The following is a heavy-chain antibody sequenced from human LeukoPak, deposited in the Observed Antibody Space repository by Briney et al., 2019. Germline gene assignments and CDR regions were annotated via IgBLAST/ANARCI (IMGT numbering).Heavy chain of an antibody. Sequence: PGGSLRLSCAASGFTLSSYGMHWVRQAPGKGLEWVAVIWYDGSNKYYADSVKGRFTISRDNSKNTLYLQMNSLRAEDTAVYYCAGDRATVTPYYFDYWGQGTLVTVSS. CDR3: AGDRATVTPYYFDY. J-gene: IGHJ4*02. V-gene: IGHV3-33*01. D-gene: IGHD4-17*01. CDR2: IWYDGSNK. CDR1: GFTLSSYG.